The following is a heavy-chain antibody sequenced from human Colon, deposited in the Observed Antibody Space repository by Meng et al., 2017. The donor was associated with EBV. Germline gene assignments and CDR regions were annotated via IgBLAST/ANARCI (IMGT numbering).Heavy chain of an antibody. J-gene: IGHJ4*02. D-gene: IGHD4-23*01. CDR1: GDSVSSNSAA. CDR2: TYCRSKWSN. V-gene: IGHV6-1*01. CDR3: AREVDYGGNSVSFDF. Sequence: QVQRQQSRPGLVKTSPTLSLTCASSGDSVSSNSAAWNWIRQSPSGGLEWLGRTYCRSKWSNDYAVSVKSRLTISPDTSKNQFSLHLASVNPEDTGVYYCAREVDYGGNSVSFDFWGQGTLVTVSS.